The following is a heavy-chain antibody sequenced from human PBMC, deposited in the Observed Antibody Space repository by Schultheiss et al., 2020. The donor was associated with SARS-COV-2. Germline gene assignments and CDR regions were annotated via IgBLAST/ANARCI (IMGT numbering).Heavy chain of an antibody. CDR3: ARVTSPEVVPGGDHYYYYGMDV. V-gene: IGHV3-30*03. CDR1: GFTFSSYG. D-gene: IGHD2-2*01. J-gene: IGHJ6*02. Sequence: GGSLRLSCAASGFTFSSYGMHWVRQAPGKGLEWVAVISYDGSNKYYADSVKGRFTISRDNSKNTLYLQMNSLRAEDTAVYYCARVTSPEVVPGGDHYYYYGMDVWGLGTTVTVSS. CDR2: ISYDGSNK.